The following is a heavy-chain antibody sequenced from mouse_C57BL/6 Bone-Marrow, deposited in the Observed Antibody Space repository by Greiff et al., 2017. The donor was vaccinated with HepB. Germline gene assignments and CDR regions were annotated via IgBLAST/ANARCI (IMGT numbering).Heavy chain of an antibody. J-gene: IGHJ4*01. D-gene: IGHD3-2*02. Sequence: QVQLQQSGAELARPGASVKMSCKASGYTFTSYTMHWVKQRPGQGLEWIGYINPSSGYTKYNQKFKDKATLTADKSSSTAYMQLSSLTSEDSAVYYCARSRTAQATGVLNYAMDYWGQGTSVTVSS. V-gene: IGHV1-4*01. CDR3: ARSRTAQATGVLNYAMDY. CDR1: GYTFTSYT. CDR2: INPSSGYT.